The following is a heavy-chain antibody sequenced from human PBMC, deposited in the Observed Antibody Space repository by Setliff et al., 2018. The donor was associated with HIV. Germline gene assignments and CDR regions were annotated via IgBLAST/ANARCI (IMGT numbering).Heavy chain of an antibody. CDR1: GPSINIHY. Sequence: SETLSLTCPVSGPSINIHYWSWIRQSPGKAFEWIGYTYSTGSTNYNPSLQSRVTISMVASRNQFSLKVTSVTAADTAVYYCAKGAGFYGDYTFDHWGQGRQVTGSS. CDR3: AKGAGFYGDYTFDH. CDR2: TYSTGST. D-gene: IGHD4-17*01. J-gene: IGHJ4*02. V-gene: IGHV4-59*11.